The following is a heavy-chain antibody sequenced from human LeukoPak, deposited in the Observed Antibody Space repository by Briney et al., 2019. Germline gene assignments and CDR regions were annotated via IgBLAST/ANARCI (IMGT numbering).Heavy chain of an antibody. V-gene: IGHV3-7*03. D-gene: IGHD3-3*01. CDR3: ARDQYDTWSRRGNFDS. CDR1: GFTFTKYW. J-gene: IGHJ4*02. Sequence: GGSLRLSCAASGFTFTKYWMSWVRQAPGKGLEWVANIKLDGSEKNYVDSVKGRFTISRDNTKNSLYLQMNSLRVEDTAVFYCARDQYDTWSRRGNFDSWGQGTLVIVSS. CDR2: IKLDGSEK.